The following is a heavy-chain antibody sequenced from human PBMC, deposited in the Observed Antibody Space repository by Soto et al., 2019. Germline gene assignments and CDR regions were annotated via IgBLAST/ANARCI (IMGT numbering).Heavy chain of an antibody. CDR2: IYYSGST. D-gene: IGHD2-15*01. J-gene: IGHJ4*02. CDR3: ARHTPAISISDH. V-gene: IGHV4-59*08. CDR1: GGSISSYY. Sequence: KPSETLSLTCTVSGGSISSYYWSWIRQPPGKGLEWIGYIYYSGSTNYNPSLKSRVTISVDTSKNQFSLKLSSVTAADTAVYYCARHTPAISISDHWGQGTLVTVSS.